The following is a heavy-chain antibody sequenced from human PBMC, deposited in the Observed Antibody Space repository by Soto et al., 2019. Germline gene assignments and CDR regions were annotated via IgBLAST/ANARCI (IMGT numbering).Heavy chain of an antibody. V-gene: IGHV1-18*01. CDR2: ISAYNGNT. CDR1: GYTFTSYG. D-gene: IGHD2-8*01. CDR3: ATPTTCTNGVCYYFDY. Sequence: ASVKVSCKASGYTFTSYGISWVRQAPGQGLEWMGWISAYNGNTNYAQKLQGRVTMTTDTSTSTAYMELRSLRSDDTAVYYCATPTTCTNGVCYYFDYWGQGTLVTVSS. J-gene: IGHJ4*02.